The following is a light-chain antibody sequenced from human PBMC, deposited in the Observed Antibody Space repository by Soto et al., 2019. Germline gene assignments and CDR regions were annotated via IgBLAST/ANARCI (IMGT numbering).Light chain of an antibody. CDR1: QSVNSN. J-gene: IGKJ4*01. CDR2: GAS. V-gene: IGKV3-15*01. Sequence: ETVMTQSPATLSVSPGERATLSCRASQSVNSNLAWYQQESGQPPRLLAFGASTRATGVPARFSGSGSGTEFTLTISGLQSEDFAVYFCQQYASWPLTFGGGTKVDIK. CDR3: QQYASWPLT.